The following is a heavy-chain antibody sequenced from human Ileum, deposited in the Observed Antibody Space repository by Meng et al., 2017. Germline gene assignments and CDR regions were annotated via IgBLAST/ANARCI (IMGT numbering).Heavy chain of an antibody. CDR2: ISSSGSTI. D-gene: IGHD2-8*01. CDR1: GFTFSSYE. CDR3: SVYTTGHI. J-gene: IGHJ3*02. V-gene: IGHV3-48*03. Sequence: GESLKISCAASGFTFSSYEMNWVRQAPGKGLEWVSYISSSGSTIYYADSVKGRFTISRDNAKNSLYLQMNSLKTEDTALYYCSVYTTGHIWGQGTMVTVSS.